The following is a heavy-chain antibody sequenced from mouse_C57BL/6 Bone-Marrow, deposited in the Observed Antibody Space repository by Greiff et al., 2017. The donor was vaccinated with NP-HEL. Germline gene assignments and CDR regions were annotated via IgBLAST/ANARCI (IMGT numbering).Heavy chain of an antibody. V-gene: IGHV7-3*01. CDR2: IRNKANGYTT. CDR1: GFTFTDYY. Sequence: EVKLMESGGGLVQPGGSLSLSCAASGFTFTDYYMSWVRQPPGKALEWLGFIRNKANGYTTEYSASVKGRFTISRDNSQSILYRQMDDLGAEDSATYYCARYPYWYFDVWGTGTTVTVSS. J-gene: IGHJ1*03. CDR3: ARYPYWYFDV.